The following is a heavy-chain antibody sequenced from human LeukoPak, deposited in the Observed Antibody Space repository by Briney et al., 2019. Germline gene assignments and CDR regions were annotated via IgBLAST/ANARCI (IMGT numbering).Heavy chain of an antibody. D-gene: IGHD5-18*01. V-gene: IGHV3-7*01. CDR3: ARDGIQLWYYYFDY. J-gene: IGHJ4*02. CDR2: IKLDGSEK. Sequence: QPGGSLRLSCVASGFTFGKYWMSWVRQAPGKGLEWVANIKLDGSEKNYVDSVKGRFTISRDNTKNTLYLQMNSLRAEDTAVYYCARDGIQLWYYYFDYWGQGTLVTVSS. CDR1: GFTFGKYW.